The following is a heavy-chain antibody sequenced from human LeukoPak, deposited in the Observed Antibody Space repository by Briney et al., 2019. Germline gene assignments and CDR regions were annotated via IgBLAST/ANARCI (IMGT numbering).Heavy chain of an antibody. CDR1: GFKFRNYW. J-gene: IGHJ4*02. D-gene: IGHD1-1*01. V-gene: IGHV3-74*01. CDR3: ATDEAATGRLDY. CDR2: INSDGSST. Sequence: PGGSLRLSCAASGFKFRNYWMHWVRQAPGKGLVWVSRINSDGSSTSYADSVKGRFTISRDNAENTLYLQINSLRAEDTAVYYCATDEAATGRLDYWGQGTLVTDSS.